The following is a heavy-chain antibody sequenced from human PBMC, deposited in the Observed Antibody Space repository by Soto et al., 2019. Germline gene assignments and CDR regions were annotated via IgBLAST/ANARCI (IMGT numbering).Heavy chain of an antibody. CDR3: ARDLGGCPAS. CDR2: INAGNGNT. CDR1: GYTFTSYA. Sequence: GASVKVSCKASGYTFTSYALHWVRQAPGQRLEWMGWINAGNGNTKYSQKFQGRVTITKDTSATTAYMELSSLRSEDTAVYYCARDLGGCPASGGQGPLFTFSS. J-gene: IGHJ4*02. V-gene: IGHV1-3*01.